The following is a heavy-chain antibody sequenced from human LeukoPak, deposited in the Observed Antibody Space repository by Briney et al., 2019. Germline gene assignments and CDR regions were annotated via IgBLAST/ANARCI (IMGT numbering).Heavy chain of an antibody. J-gene: IGHJ4*02. Sequence: PGGSLRLSCAASGFTFRTYWMNWFRQAPGKGLEWVANIKQDGSEKFYVDSVRGRFTISRDNAKNSLDLQMNSLRVEDTAMYYCAGGGGWLTTNWGQGILVTVSS. CDR1: GFTFRTYW. V-gene: IGHV3-7*01. CDR2: IKQDGSEK. D-gene: IGHD6-19*01. CDR3: AGGGGWLTTN.